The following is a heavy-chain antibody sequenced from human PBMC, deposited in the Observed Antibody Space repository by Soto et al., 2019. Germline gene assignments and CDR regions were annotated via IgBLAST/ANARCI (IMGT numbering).Heavy chain of an antibody. Sequence: SETLSPTCTVSGGSISSYYWSWFRQPPGKGLEWIGYIYYSGSTNYNPSLKSRVTISVDRSKNQFSLKLSSVTAADTAVYYCARRYGGNFDYWGQGTLVTVSS. D-gene: IGHD1-26*01. V-gene: IGHV4-59*01. CDR2: IYYSGST. CDR1: GGSISSYY. CDR3: ARRYGGNFDY. J-gene: IGHJ4*02.